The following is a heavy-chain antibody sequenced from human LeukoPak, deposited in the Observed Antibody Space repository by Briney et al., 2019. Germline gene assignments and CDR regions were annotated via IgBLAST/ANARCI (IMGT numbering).Heavy chain of an antibody. D-gene: IGHD1-7*01. V-gene: IGHV3-30*02. CDR1: GFTFSGYG. CDR3: AKLPDYILELKTWFDP. J-gene: IGHJ5*02. Sequence: GGSLRLSCAASGFTFSGYGMHWVRQAPGKGLEWVAFIRYDGSNKYYADSVKGRFTISRDNSKNTLYLQMNSLRAEDTAVYYCAKLPDYILELKTWFDPWGQGTLVTVSS. CDR2: IRYDGSNK.